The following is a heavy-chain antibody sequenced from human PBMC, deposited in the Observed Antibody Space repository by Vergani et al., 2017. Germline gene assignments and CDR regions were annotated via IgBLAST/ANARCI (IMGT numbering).Heavy chain of an antibody. J-gene: IGHJ6*02. CDR3: ARDQGGRLATDFGMDV. CDR2: INPNSGGT. D-gene: IGHD6-19*01. V-gene: IGHV1-2*02. CDR1: GYTFTGYY. Sequence: QVQLVQSGAEVKKPGASVKVSCKASGYTFTGYYMHWVRQAPGQGLEWMGWINPNSGGTNYAQKFQGRVTMTRDTSIRTAYMELSRLRSDDTAVYYCARDQGGRLATDFGMDVWGQGTTVTVSS.